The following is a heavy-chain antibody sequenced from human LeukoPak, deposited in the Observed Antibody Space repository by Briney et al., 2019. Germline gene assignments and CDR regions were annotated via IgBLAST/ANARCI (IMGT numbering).Heavy chain of an antibody. Sequence: GGSLRLSCAASGFTFNAYAMSWSRQAPGEGLEWVSSIGGSGYSIYYGDSVKGRFTTSRDYSKNALYLQMNILRAEDTAIYYCVAGGAFGSGSYFDYWGQGTLVIVSS. CDR3: VAGGAFGSGSYFDY. V-gene: IGHV3-23*01. J-gene: IGHJ4*02. CDR2: IGGSGYSI. D-gene: IGHD3-10*01. CDR1: GFTFNAYA.